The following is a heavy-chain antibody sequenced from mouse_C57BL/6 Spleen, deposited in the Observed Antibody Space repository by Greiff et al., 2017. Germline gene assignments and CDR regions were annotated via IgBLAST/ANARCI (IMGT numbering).Heavy chain of an antibody. CDR2: IWRGGST. V-gene: IGHV2-5*01. Sequence: QVQLQESGPGLVQPSQSLSITCTVSGFSLTSYGVHWVRQSPGKGLEWLGVIWRGGSTDYNAAFMSRLSITKDNSKSQVFFKMNSLQADDTAIDYCATPFQAGYFDVWGTGTTVTVSS. CDR1: GFSLTSYG. CDR3: ATPFQAGYFDV. J-gene: IGHJ1*03.